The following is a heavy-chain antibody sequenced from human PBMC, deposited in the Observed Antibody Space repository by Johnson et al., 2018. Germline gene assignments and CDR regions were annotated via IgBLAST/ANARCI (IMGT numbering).Heavy chain of an antibody. CDR2: ISYDGSIK. D-gene: IGHD6-19*01. V-gene: IGHV3-30*18. Sequence: QVQLVQSGGGVVQHGRSLRLSCAASGFTFSSYGMHWVRQAPGKGLEWVAVISYDGSIKYYADAVTGRFTSTTDNSKNTLYLQLTSLRAADTAVYYCAKTGAVAGTFWGSGYYYYMDVWGKGTTVTVSS. J-gene: IGHJ6*03. CDR3: AKTGAVAGTFWGSGYYYYMDV. CDR1: GFTFSSYG.